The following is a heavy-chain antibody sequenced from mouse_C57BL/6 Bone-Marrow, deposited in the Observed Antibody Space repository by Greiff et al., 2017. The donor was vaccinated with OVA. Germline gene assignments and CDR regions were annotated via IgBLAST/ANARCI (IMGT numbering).Heavy chain of an antibody. CDR2: ISYDGSN. CDR3: ARVALYYGSSWYFDV. J-gene: IGHJ1*03. CDR1: GYSITSGYY. Sequence: EVKLMESGPGLVKPSQSLSLTCSVTGYSITSGYYWNWIRQFPGNKLEWMGYISYDGSNNYNPYLKNRISITRDTSKNQFFLKLNSMTTEDTATYYCARVALYYGSSWYFDVWGTGTTVTVSS. D-gene: IGHD1-1*01. V-gene: IGHV3-6*01.